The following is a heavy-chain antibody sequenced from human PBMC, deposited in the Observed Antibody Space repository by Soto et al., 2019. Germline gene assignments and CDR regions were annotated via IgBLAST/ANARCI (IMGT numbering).Heavy chain of an antibody. CDR2: ISYDGSKR. D-gene: IGHD3-9*01. V-gene: IGHV3-30*18. CDR1: GFTFGNYA. CDR3: AKGGGAPGYPIDY. Sequence: QVQLGESGGGVVQPGKSLRLSCVGSGFTFGNYAMYWVRQAPGKGLEWVAFISYDGSKRYHADSVKGQFTISRDNARNKLYLQMDRLRPEDTAVYYCAKGGGAPGYPIDYWGQGTLVTVSS. J-gene: IGHJ4*02.